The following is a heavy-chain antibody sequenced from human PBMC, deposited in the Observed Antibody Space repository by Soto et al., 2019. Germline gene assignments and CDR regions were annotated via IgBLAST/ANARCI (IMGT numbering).Heavy chain of an antibody. J-gene: IGHJ4*02. CDR2: VSHDGRNT. Sequence: VQLVESGGGVVQPGRSLRLSCAASGFTFSDYAMHWVRQAPGKGLEWVAVVSHDGRNTHYADSVKGRFTISRDSSKNTVSLEMTSLRAEDTAVYSRAKGGRQWLVTSDFNYWGQGALVTVSS. V-gene: IGHV3-30*18. CDR1: GFTFSDYA. CDR3: AKGGRQWLVTSDFNY. D-gene: IGHD6-19*01.